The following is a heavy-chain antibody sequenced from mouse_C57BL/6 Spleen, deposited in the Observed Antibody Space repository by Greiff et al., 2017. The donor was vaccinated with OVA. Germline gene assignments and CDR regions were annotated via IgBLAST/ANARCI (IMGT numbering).Heavy chain of an antibody. D-gene: IGHD3-3*01. V-gene: IGHV1-69*01. CDR1: GYTFTSYW. CDR3: ARSRRAGTGSCAY. Sequence: VQLQQPGAELVMPGASVKLSCKASGYTFTSYWMHWVKQRPGQGLEWIGEIDPSDSYTNYNQQFKGKSTLTVDKSSSTAYMQLSSLTSEDSAVYYCARSRRAGTGSCAYWGQGTLVTVSA. J-gene: IGHJ3*01. CDR2: IDPSDSYT.